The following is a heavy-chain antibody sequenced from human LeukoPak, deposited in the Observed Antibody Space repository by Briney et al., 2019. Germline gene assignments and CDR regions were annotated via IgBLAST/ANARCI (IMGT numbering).Heavy chain of an antibody. CDR2: IYYSGST. V-gene: IGHV4-59*01. J-gene: IGHJ3*02. CDR3: ARGAGGRIDYAFDI. Sequence: TSETLSLTCTVSGGSISSYYWSWIRQPPGKGLEWIGYIYYSGSTNYNPSLKSRVTISVDTSKNQFSLKLSSVTAADTAVYYCARGAGGRIDYAFDIWGQGTMVTVSS. D-gene: IGHD3-9*01. CDR1: GGSISSYY.